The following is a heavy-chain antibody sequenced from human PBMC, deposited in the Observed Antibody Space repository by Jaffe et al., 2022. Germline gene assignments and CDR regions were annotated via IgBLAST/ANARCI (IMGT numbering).Heavy chain of an antibody. CDR1: GGSISSSSYY. CDR2: IYYSGST. CDR3: AGSVDTAMVSDY. Sequence: QLQLQESGPGLVKPSETLSLTCTVSGGSISSSSYYWGWIRQPPGKGLEWIGSIYYSGSTYYNPSLKSRVTISVDTSKNQFSLKLSSVTAADTAVYYCAGSVDTAMVSDYWGQGTLVTVSS. J-gene: IGHJ4*02. D-gene: IGHD5-18*01. V-gene: IGHV4-39*01.